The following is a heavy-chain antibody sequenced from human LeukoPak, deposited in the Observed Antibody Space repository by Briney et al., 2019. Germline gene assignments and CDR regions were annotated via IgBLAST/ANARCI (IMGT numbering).Heavy chain of an antibody. CDR1: GFTFSSYV. J-gene: IGHJ6*02. D-gene: IGHD3-10*01. Sequence: PGGSLRLSCPASGFTFSSYVMSWVRQAPGKGLEWVSSISGSGATKYYADSVKGRFTISRDNSKNTLYLQMNSLRAEDTAVYYCAREMEYYYGSGSYYNAYYYYGMDVWGQGTTVTVSS. V-gene: IGHV3-23*01. CDR3: AREMEYYYGSGSYYNAYYYYGMDV. CDR2: ISGSGATK.